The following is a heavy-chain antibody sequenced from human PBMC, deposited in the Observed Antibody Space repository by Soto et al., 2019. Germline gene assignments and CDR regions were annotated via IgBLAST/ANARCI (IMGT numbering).Heavy chain of an antibody. J-gene: IGHJ5*02. CDR3: AKGETMVRGGWFDP. Sequence: QVQLVESGGGVVQPGRSLRLSCAASGFTFSSYGMHWVRQAPGKGLEWVAVISYDGSNKYFADSVKGRFTISRDNSKNTVYLQINSLRAEDTAVYYCAKGETMVRGGWFDPWGQGTLVTVSS. D-gene: IGHD3-10*01. CDR2: ISYDGSNK. V-gene: IGHV3-30*18. CDR1: GFTFSSYG.